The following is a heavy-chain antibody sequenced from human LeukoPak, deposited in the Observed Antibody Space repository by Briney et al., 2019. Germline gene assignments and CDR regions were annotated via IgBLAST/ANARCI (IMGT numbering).Heavy chain of an antibody. CDR1: GFTFTSYS. J-gene: IGHJ4*02. V-gene: IGHV3-23*01. Sequence: GGSLRLSCAASGFTFTSYSMNWVRQAPGKGLEWVSTISGGGGSTYYADSVKGRFTISRDNSKNTLYLQMNSLRAEDTAVYYCARAAGSSGYYRYYFDYWGQGTLVTVSS. CDR2: ISGGGGST. D-gene: IGHD3-22*01. CDR3: ARAAGSSGYYRYYFDY.